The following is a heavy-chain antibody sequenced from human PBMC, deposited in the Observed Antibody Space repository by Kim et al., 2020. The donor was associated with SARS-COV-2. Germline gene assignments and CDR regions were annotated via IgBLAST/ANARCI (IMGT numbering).Heavy chain of an antibody. D-gene: IGHD2-2*01. J-gene: IGHJ4*02. Sequence: GGSLRLSCAASGFTFSSYAMSWVRQAPGKGLEWVSAISGSGGSTYYADSVKGRFTISRDNSKNTLYLQMNSLRAEDTAVYYCAKRGGRVPAARGYFDYWGQGTLVTVSS. CDR1: GFTFSSYA. V-gene: IGHV3-23*01. CDR2: ISGSGGST. CDR3: AKRGGRVPAARGYFDY.